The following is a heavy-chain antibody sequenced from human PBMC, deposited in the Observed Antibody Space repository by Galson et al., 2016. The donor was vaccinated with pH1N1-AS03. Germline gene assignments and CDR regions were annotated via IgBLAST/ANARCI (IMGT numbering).Heavy chain of an antibody. Sequence: SVKVSCKASGYTFTGYYIHWVRQAPGQGLEWMVWINPNSGGTNYAQKFQGRVTMTRDTSISTAYLDLSRLRSDDTAVYYCARGGIEAAGLYNRFDPWGQGTLVTVSS. CDR2: INPNSGGT. D-gene: IGHD6-13*01. V-gene: IGHV1-2*02. CDR3: ARGGIEAAGLYNRFDP. J-gene: IGHJ5*02. CDR1: GYTFTGYY.